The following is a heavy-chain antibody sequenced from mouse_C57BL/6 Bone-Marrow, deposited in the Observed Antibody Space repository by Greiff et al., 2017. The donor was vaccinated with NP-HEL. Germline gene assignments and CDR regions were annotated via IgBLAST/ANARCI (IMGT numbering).Heavy chain of an antibody. CDR2: INPSNGGT. CDR3: AREGRWLRRGYWYFDV. D-gene: IGHD2-2*01. Sequence: VQLQQPGTELVKPGTSVKLSCKSSGYTFTSYWMHWVKQRPGQGLEWIGNINPSNGGTNYNEKFKSKATLTVDNSSSTAYMQLSSLTSDDSAVYYCAREGRWLRRGYWYFDVGDTGTTVTVSA. CDR1: GYTFTSYW. V-gene: IGHV1-53*01. J-gene: IGHJ1*03.